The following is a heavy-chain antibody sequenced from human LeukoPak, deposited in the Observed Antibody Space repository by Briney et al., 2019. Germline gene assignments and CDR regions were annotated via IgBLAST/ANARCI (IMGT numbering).Heavy chain of an antibody. D-gene: IGHD6-13*01. CDR3: ARAPPYSSSWYVY. V-gene: IGHV4-34*01. CDR2: INHSGST. J-gene: IGHJ4*02. CDR1: GGSFSGYY. Sequence: PSETLSLTCAVYGGSFSGYYWSWIRQPPGKGLEWIGEINHSGSTNYNPSLKSRVTISVDTSNNQFSLKLSSVTAADTAVYYCARAPPYSSSWYVYWGQGTLVTVSS.